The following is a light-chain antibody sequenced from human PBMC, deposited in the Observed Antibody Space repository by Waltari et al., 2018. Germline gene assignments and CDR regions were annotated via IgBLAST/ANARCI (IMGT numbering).Light chain of an antibody. Sequence: VLTQSPATLYVSPGDTATLSCRASRSVGVNLAWYQQKPGQAPRRLIYDASKWATGSPARFSAAGSGTEFTLTIISLQSEDSAIYYCHQYNTWPPATFGQGTKLDI. J-gene: IGKJ2*01. CDR2: DAS. V-gene: IGKV3-15*01. CDR3: HQYNTWPPAT. CDR1: RSVGVN.